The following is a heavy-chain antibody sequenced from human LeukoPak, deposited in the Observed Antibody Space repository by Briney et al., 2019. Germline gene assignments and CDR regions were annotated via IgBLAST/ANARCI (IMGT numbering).Heavy chain of an antibody. CDR1: GGSFSSGSYY. CDR3: ARAYCSGGSCYHP. J-gene: IGHJ5*02. V-gene: IGHV4-30-4*01. D-gene: IGHD2-15*01. CDR2: IYYSGST. Sequence: SETLSLTCTVSGGSFSSGSYYWSWIRQPPGKGLEWIGYIYYSGSTYYNPSLKSRVTISVDTPKNQFSLKLSSVTAADTAVYYCARAYCSGGSCYHPWGQGTLVTVSS.